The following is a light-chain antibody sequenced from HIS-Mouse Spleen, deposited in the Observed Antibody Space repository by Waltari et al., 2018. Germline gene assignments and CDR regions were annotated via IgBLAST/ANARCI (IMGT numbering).Light chain of an antibody. CDR1: SSNIGINY. V-gene: IGLV1-47*01. CDR3: AAWDDSLSGYV. Sequence: QSVLTHPPSASGTPGQRVTLSCSGTSSNIGINYVYWYQQLPGTAPKLLIYRNTQRPSGVPDRFSGSKSGTSASLAISGLRSEDEADYYCAAWDDSLSGYVFGTGTKVTVL. J-gene: IGLJ1*01. CDR2: RNT.